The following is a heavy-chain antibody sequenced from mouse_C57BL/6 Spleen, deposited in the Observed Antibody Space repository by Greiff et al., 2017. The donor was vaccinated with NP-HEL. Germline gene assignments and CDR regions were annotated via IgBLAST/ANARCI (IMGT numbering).Heavy chain of an antibody. CDR1: GFTFSDYG. Sequence: EVQVVESGGGLVKPGGSLKLSCAASGFTFSDYGMHWVRQAPEKGLEWVAYISSGSSTIYYADTVKGRFTLSRDNAKNTLFLQMTSLRSEDTAMYYCARFITTGWYFDVWGTGTTVTVSS. CDR2: ISSGSSTI. D-gene: IGHD1-1*01. V-gene: IGHV5-17*01. CDR3: ARFITTGWYFDV. J-gene: IGHJ1*03.